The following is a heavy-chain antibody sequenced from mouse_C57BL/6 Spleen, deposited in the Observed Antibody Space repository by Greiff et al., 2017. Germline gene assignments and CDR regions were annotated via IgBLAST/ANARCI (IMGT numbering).Heavy chain of an antibody. J-gene: IGHJ4*01. CDR2: ILPGSGST. D-gene: IGHD1-1*01. V-gene: IGHV1-9*01. CDR3: ARGPAITTVVATNYYAMDY. CDR1: GYTFTGYW. Sequence: QVQLKESGAELMKPGASVKLSCKATGYTFTGYWIEWVKQRPGHGLEWIGEILPGSGSTNYNEKFKGKATFTADTSSNTAYMQLSSLTTEDSDIYYCARGPAITTVVATNYYAMDYWGQGTSVTVSS.